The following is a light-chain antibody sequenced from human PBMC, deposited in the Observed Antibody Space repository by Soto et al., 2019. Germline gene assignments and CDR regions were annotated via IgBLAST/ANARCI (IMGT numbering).Light chain of an antibody. J-gene: IGKJ5*01. CDR3: QQYGSSPPSVT. CDR1: QSVSSSTY. Sequence: EIVLTQSPGTLSLSPGERATLTCRASQSVSSSTYLAWYQQKPGQAPRLLIYDASYRATDIPPRFSGSGSGTDFTLTISSLEPEDFAVYYCQQYGSSPPSVTFGQGTRLEIK. CDR2: DAS. V-gene: IGKV3-20*01.